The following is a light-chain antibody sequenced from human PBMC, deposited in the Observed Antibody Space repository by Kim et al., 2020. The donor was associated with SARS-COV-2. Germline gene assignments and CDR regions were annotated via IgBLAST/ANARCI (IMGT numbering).Light chain of an antibody. CDR2: WAS. CDR3: QQSYSIPLT. J-gene: IGKJ4*01. Sequence: DIVMTQSPDSLAVSLGERATINCKSSQSVLYSSTNKNYLAWYQQKPGQPPKLLIYWASTRESGVPDRFSGSGSGTDFTLTISSLQAEDVAVYHCQQSYSIPLTFGVGTKVDIK. CDR1: QSVLYSSTNKNY. V-gene: IGKV4-1*01.